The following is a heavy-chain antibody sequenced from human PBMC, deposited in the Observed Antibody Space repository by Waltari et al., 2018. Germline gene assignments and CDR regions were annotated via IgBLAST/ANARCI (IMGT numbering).Heavy chain of an antibody. CDR2: INANTGDS. D-gene: IGHD1-1*01. Sequence: QVQLVQSGPEVKQPGASVRVPCKTSASPFTSYYLHWVRQAPGQGLEWMAWINANTGDSQSAQTFQGRVTVTKDTSLTTVYLELSGLRSDDTALYYCARETLPGNKIIDYWGQGTLVTVSS. CDR3: ARETLPGNKIIDY. J-gene: IGHJ4*02. V-gene: IGHV1-2*02. CDR1: ASPFTSYY.